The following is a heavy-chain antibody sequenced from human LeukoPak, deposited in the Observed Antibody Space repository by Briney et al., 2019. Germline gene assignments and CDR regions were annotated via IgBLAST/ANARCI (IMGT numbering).Heavy chain of an antibody. D-gene: IGHD1-7*01. J-gene: IGHJ4*02. CDR3: ARQPITGTTGFDY. CDR1: GGSISSSSYY. V-gene: IGHV4-39*01. CDR2: IYYSGST. Sequence: PSETLSLTCTVSGGSISSSSYYWGWIRQPPGKGLEWIGSIYYSGSTYYNPSLKSRVTISVGTSKNQFSLKLSSVTAADTAVYYCARQPITGTTGFDYWGQGTLVTVSS.